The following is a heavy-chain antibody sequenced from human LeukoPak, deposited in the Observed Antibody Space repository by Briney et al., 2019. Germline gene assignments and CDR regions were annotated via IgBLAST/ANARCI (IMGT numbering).Heavy chain of an antibody. J-gene: IGHJ4*02. CDR2: IYTSGST. CDR1: GGSISSYY. CDR3: ARHRLGYSSSRFPPYYFDY. V-gene: IGHV4-4*07. D-gene: IGHD6-13*01. Sequence: SETLSLTCTVSGGSISSYYWSWIRQPAGKGLEWIGRIYTSGSTNYNPSLKSRVTISVDTSKNQFSLKLSSVTAADTAVYYCARHRLGYSSSRFPPYYFDYWGQGTLVTVSS.